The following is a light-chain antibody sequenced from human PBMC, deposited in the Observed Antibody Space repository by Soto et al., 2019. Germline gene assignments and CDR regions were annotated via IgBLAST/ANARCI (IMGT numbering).Light chain of an antibody. CDR1: SSDVGGYNA. CDR2: DVS. V-gene: IGLV2-14*01. J-gene: IGLJ1*01. Sequence: QSVLTQPASVSGSPGQSITISCTGTSSDVGGYNAVSWYQQHPGRAPKLMIYDVSNRPSGISNRFSGSKSGSTASLTISGLQAEDDADYYYSSYTRSGVYVFGAGTKVTVL. CDR3: SSYTRSGVYV.